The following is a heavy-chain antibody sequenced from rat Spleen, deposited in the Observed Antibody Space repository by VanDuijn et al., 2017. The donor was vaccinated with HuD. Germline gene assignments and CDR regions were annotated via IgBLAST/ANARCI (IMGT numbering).Heavy chain of an antibody. J-gene: IGHJ2*01. CDR2: ISYSGST. CDR1: GYSITSNY. D-gene: IGHD1-1*01. V-gene: IGHV3-1*01. Sequence: EMQLQESGPGLVKPSQSLSLTCSVTGYSITSNYWAWIRKFPGNKMEWIGHISYSGSTSYNPSLKSRISITRDTSRNQFFLHLNSVTTEDTATYYCARARYSGGRLDYWGQGVMVTVSS. CDR3: ARARYSGGRLDY.